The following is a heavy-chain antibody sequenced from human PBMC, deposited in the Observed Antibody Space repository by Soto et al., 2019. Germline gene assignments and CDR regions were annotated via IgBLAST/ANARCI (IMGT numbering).Heavy chain of an antibody. CDR3: ARFYDTNAYYSDDFDY. CDR2: ISYSGSA. V-gene: IGHV4-30-4*01. J-gene: IGHJ4*02. CDR1: GGSISSGDYY. D-gene: IGHD3-22*01. Sequence: QVQLQESGPGLVKPSQTLSLTCTVSGGSISSGDYYWSWIRQPPGQGLEWIGYISYSGSAHYNPSLRSRVTISVDTSKNQFSLKVTSVTAADTAVYYCARFYDTNAYYSDDFDYWGPGTLVTVSS.